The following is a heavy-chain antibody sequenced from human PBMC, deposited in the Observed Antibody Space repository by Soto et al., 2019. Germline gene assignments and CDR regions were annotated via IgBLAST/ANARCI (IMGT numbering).Heavy chain of an antibody. CDR1: GDTFADYY. J-gene: IGHJ4*02. Sequence: QVQLMQSGAEVKKPGASVKVSCKASGDTFADYYIHWVRQAPGPGLEWMGTVNPSGGHTTYAQHFLGRVTVTRDKSNSTLSRELTSLTSDETAIYYCARGGHVVVVPAALDYWGQGTLVTVSS. CDR2: VNPSGGHT. D-gene: IGHD2-21*02. CDR3: ARGGHVVVVPAALDY. V-gene: IGHV1-46*01.